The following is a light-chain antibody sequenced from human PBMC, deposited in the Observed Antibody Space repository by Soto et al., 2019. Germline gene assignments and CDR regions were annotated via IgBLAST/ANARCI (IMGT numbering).Light chain of an antibody. V-gene: IGLV1-40*01. Sequence: QSVLTQPPSVSGAPGQRVTISCTGNNSNIGAGSGVNWYQQFPNRAPKLLIYANTHRPSGVPDRFSGSTSATSASLAITGLQTQDEADCYCQSFDSSLTGLIFGGGTKVTVL. CDR1: NSNIGAGSG. J-gene: IGLJ2*01. CDR2: ANT. CDR3: QSFDSSLTGLI.